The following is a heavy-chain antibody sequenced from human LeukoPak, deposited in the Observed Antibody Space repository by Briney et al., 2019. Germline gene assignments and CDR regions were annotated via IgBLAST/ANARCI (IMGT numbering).Heavy chain of an antibody. Sequence: ASVTVSCKASGYTFTSYGISWVRQAPGQGLEGMGWISAYNGNTNYAQKLQGRVTITADKSTSTAYMELSSLRSEDTAVYYCASDYCGGDCFRPYYGMDVWGQGTTVTVSS. V-gene: IGHV1-18*01. D-gene: IGHD2-21*02. CDR3: ASDYCGGDCFRPYYGMDV. CDR1: GYTFTSYG. J-gene: IGHJ6*02. CDR2: ISAYNGNT.